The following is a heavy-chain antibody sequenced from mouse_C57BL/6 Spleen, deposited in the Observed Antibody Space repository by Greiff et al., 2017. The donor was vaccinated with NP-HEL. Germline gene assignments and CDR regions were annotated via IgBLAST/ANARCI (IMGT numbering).Heavy chain of an antibody. CDR3: ARLGYDSGHY. V-gene: IGHV1-63*01. Sequence: VQLQQSGAELVRPGTSVKMSCKASGYTFTNYWIGWAKQRPGHGLEWIGDIYPGGGYTNYNEKFKGKATLTADKSSSTAYMQFSSLTSEDSAIYYCARLGYDSGHYWGQSTTLTVSS. J-gene: IGHJ2*01. D-gene: IGHD2-4*01. CDR1: GYTFTNYW. CDR2: IYPGGGYT.